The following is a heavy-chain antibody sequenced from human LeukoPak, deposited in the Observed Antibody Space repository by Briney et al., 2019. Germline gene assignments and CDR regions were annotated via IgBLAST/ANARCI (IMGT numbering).Heavy chain of an antibody. CDR2: IYSGDSA. CDR3: ARDRSGYDGFDI. V-gene: IGHV3-53*04. D-gene: IGHD3-22*01. J-gene: IGHJ3*02. Sequence: GGSLRLSCAGSGFTVSSNYMSWVRQAPGKGLEWVSAIYSGDSAYYADSVKGRFTISRHNSKGTLYLQMNSLRADDTAMYYCARDRSGYDGFDIWGQGTMVTVSS. CDR1: GFTVSSNY.